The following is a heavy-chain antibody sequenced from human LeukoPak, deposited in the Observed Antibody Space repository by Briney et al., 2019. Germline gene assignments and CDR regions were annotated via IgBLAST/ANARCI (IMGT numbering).Heavy chain of an antibody. J-gene: IGHJ4*02. CDR2: IYYSGST. CDR3: ARESLLGDFDY. Sequence: ASETLSLTCTVSGGSISSYYWSWIRQPPGKGLEWIGYIYYSGSTNYNPSLKSRVTISVDTSKNQFSLKLSSVTAADTAVYYCARESLLGDFDYWGQGTLVTVSS. V-gene: IGHV4-59*01. D-gene: IGHD2-21*01. CDR1: GGSISSYY.